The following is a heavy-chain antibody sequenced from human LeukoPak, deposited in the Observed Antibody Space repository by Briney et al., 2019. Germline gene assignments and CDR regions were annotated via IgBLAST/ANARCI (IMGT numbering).Heavy chain of an antibody. CDR1: GFTFSSYE. V-gene: IGHV4-34*01. D-gene: IGHD6-19*01. CDR2: INHSGST. J-gene: IGHJ4*02. Sequence: GSLRLSCAASGFTFSSYEMNWVRQAPGKGLEWIGEINHSGSTNYNPSLKSRVTISVDTSKNQFSLKLSSVTAADTAVYYCARRDIAVAGTPLGFDYWGQGTLVTVSS. CDR3: ARRDIAVAGTPLGFDY.